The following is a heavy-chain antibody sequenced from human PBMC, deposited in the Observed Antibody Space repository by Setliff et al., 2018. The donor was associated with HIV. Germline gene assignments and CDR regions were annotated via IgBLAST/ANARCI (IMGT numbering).Heavy chain of an antibody. V-gene: IGHV3-7*03. CDR1: GFTFSKYW. J-gene: IGHJ4*02. CDR3: TANLLQFLGDY. CDR2: IKEDGSTK. Sequence: PGGSLRLSCVASGFTFSKYWMSWVRQAPGKGLELVASIKEDGSTKYYVDSVKGRFNVSRDNAKNSLYLQVNSLRAEDTAVYYCTANLLQFLGDYWGLGSLVPFSS. D-gene: IGHD3-3*01.